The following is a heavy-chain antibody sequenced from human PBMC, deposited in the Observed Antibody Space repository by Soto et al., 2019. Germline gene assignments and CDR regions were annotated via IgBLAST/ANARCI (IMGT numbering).Heavy chain of an antibody. CDR3: ARNDNSGLDY. Sequence: QVQLVQSGAEVKKPGASVKVSCNASGYIFTSYYMHWVRQAPGQGLERVGFSNPSGGSTSYAHKLQGRITMTRETSTSTDYMKLGSLGSEDTAVYYCARNDNSGLDYWVQGTLVAVCS. CDR2: SNPSGGST. J-gene: IGHJ4*02. V-gene: IGHV1-46*01. D-gene: IGHD3-22*01. CDR1: GYIFTSYY.